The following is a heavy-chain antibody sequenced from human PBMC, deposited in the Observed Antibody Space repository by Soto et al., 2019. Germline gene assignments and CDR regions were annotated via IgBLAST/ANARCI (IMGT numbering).Heavy chain of an antibody. CDR1: GFTFSSYS. D-gene: IGHD1-1*01. CDR2: ISGSGGST. CDR3: ARGRQTGTTGWFDP. V-gene: IGHV3-23*01. Sequence: EVQLLESGGGLVQPGGSLRLSCAASGFTFSSYSMSWVRQAPGKGLEWVSSISGSGGSTYYADSVKGRFTISRDNSKNTLYLESNSLRAEDTAVYYCARGRQTGTTGWFDPWGQGTLVTVSS. J-gene: IGHJ5*02.